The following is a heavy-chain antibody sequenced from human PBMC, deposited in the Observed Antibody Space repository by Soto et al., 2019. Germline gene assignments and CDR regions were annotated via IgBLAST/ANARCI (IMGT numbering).Heavy chain of an antibody. Sequence: SETLSLTCAVYGGYFCGYYGSWIRQPPGKGLGGIGEINHSGSTNYNPSLKSRVTISVDTSKNQFSLKLSSVTAADTAVYYCARGRGYCCGGSCYQEPDEAFDIWGQGTMVTVSS. CDR1: GGYFCGYY. J-gene: IGHJ3*02. CDR2: INHSGST. D-gene: IGHD2-15*01. V-gene: IGHV4-34*01. CDR3: ARGRGYCCGGSCYQEPDEAFDI.